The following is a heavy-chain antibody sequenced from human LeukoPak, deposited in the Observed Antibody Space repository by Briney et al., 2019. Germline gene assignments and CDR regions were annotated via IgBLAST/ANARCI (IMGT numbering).Heavy chain of an antibody. CDR2: IHVDGSQT. V-gene: IGHV3-7*01. CDR1: GFSFSTSW. D-gene: IGHD2-8*01. CDR3: ARDRAYGTFDY. Sequence: GGSLRLSCAAPGFSFSTSWMSSVRQAPGKGLEWVATIHVDGSQTFYVDSVRGRFTISRDNAKNSVYLQMISLRAEDTAVYYCARDRAYGTFDYWGQGTLATVSS. J-gene: IGHJ4*02.